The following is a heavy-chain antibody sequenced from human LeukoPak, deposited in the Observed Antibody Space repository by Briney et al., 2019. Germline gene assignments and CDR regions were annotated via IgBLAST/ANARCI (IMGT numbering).Heavy chain of an antibody. V-gene: IGHV3-21*06. D-gene: IGHD5-24*01. J-gene: IGHJ4*02. Sequence: GGSLRLPCAASGFTFSSYSMNWVRQAPGKGLEWVSSITGSSTYIYYADSVKGRFTISRDNAKNSLYLQMNSLRAEDRAVYYCARDGDGYSFDNWGQGTLVTVSS. CDR1: GFTFSSYS. CDR2: ITGSSTYI. CDR3: ARDGDGYSFDN.